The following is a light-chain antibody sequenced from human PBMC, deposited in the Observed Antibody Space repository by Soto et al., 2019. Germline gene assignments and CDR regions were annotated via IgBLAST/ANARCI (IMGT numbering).Light chain of an antibody. V-gene: IGLV2-14*01. CDR3: RSYTRSSTLV. Sequence: QSALTQPASVSGSRGQSITISCTGTSSDVGGYNYVSWYQQHPGKAPKLMIYEVSNRPSGVSNRFSGSKSGNTASLTISGLQAEDEADYYCRSYTRSSTLVFGKGTKVTVL. CDR2: EVS. CDR1: SSDVGGYNY. J-gene: IGLJ1*01.